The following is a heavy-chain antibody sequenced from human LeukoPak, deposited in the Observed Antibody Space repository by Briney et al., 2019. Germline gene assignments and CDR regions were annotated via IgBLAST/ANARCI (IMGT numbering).Heavy chain of an antibody. J-gene: IGHJ4*02. Sequence: QPGGSLRLSCAASGFTFSSYAMSWVRQAPGKGLEWVSVISGSGGNTYYADSVKGRFTISRDNAKNTVYLQMNSLRAEDTAVYYCAKDHHEIAADHWGQGTLVTVAS. CDR1: GFTFSSYA. CDR2: ISGSGGNT. D-gene: IGHD2-21*01. V-gene: IGHV3-23*01. CDR3: AKDHHEIAADH.